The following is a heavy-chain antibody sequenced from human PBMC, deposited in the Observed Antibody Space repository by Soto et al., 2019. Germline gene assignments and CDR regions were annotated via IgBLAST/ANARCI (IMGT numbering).Heavy chain of an antibody. V-gene: IGHV1-18*01. Sequence: ASVKVSCKASGYTFTSYGITLVRQAPGQGLEWMGWISAHNGNTDYAQKLQGGVIVTRDTSTSTAYMELRSLRSDDTAVYYCAGGRYGDYWGQGALVTVSS. CDR3: AGGRYGDY. CDR2: ISAHNGNT. CDR1: GYTFTSYG. D-gene: IGHD1-1*01. J-gene: IGHJ4*02.